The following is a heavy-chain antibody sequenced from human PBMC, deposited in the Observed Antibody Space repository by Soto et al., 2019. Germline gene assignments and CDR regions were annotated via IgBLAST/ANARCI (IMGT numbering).Heavy chain of an antibody. CDR3: ARDSSGWYSPYY. CDR2: ISKSGTTR. D-gene: IGHD6-19*01. Sequence: PGGSLRLSCAASGFTFSSNTMNWVRQAPGKGLEWVSYISKSGTTRYYAESVKGRFTISRDNAKNTLFPQMNSLRAEDTAVYYCARDSSGWYSPYYWGQGTLVTVSS. CDR1: GFTFSSNT. J-gene: IGHJ4*01. V-gene: IGHV3-48*01.